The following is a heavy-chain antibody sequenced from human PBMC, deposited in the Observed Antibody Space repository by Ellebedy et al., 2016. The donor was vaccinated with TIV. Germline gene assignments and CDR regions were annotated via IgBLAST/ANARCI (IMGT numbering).Heavy chain of an antibody. Sequence: AASVKVSCKASGYTFTSYDINWVRQAPGQGLEWMGWMNPNRGNTGYAQKFQGRVTFTRNTSISTAYMELSSLRSEDTAVYYCARVTYYFGSGSYFGYWGQGTLVTVSS. V-gene: IGHV1-8*03. CDR3: ARVTYYFGSGSYFGY. CDR2: MNPNRGNT. CDR1: GYTFTSYD. D-gene: IGHD3-10*01. J-gene: IGHJ4*02.